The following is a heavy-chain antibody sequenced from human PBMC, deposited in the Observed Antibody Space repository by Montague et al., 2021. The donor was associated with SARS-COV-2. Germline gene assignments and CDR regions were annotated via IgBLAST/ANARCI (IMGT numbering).Heavy chain of an antibody. CDR1: GFSLRTSGVC. CDR2: IYWDDDK. D-gene: IGHD4-17*01. CDR3: AHSYADYRIDD. J-gene: IGHJ4*02. V-gene: IGHV2-5*02. Sequence: PALVKPTQTLTLTCSFSGFSLRTSGVCVGWIRQPPGKALEWLAGIYWDDDKRYSPSLKSRLTITKDTSKNQVVLTMTNMDPVDTATYYCAHSYADYRIDDWGQGTLVSVSS.